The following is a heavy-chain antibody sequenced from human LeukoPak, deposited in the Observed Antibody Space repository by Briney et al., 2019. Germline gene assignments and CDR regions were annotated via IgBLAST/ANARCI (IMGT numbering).Heavy chain of an antibody. D-gene: IGHD5-12*01. J-gene: IGHJ4*02. CDR3: TTGGYEAPLFDY. V-gene: IGHV3-15*01. CDR1: GFTFSNAW. CDR2: IKSKTDGGTT. Sequence: GGSLRLSCAASGFTFSNAWMSWVRQAPGKGREWVGRIKSKTDGGTTGYAAPVKGRFTISRDDSKNTLYLQMNSLKTEDTAVYYCTTGGYEAPLFDYWGQGTLVTVSS.